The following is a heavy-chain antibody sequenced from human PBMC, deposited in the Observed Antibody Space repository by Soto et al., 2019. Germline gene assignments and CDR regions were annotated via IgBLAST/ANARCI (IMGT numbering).Heavy chain of an antibody. Sequence: QVQLVESGGGVVQPGRSLRLSCAASGFTFSSYGMHWVRQAPGKGLEWVAVIWYDGSNKYYADSVKGRFTISRDNSKSTLYLQMNSLRAEDTAVYYCAREAQKGYYGSGSYTPFDYWGQGTLVTVSS. CDR3: AREAQKGYYGSGSYTPFDY. CDR2: IWYDGSNK. J-gene: IGHJ4*02. V-gene: IGHV3-33*01. CDR1: GFTFSSYG. D-gene: IGHD3-10*01.